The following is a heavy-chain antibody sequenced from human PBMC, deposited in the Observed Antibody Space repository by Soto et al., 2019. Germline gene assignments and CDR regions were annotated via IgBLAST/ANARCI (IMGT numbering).Heavy chain of an antibody. V-gene: IGHV1-18*01. Sequence: QVQLVQSGAEVKKPGASVKVSFKASGYTFTSYGISWVRQAPGQGLEWMGWISAYDVNTNYAQKREGRVTMTTDTTTGTAYMELRSLRSDDTAVYYCARVSATPTYYDFWSVYLNWFDPWGQGTMVTVSS. CDR1: GYTFTSYG. CDR2: ISAYDVNT. D-gene: IGHD3-3*01. CDR3: ARVSATPTYYDFWSVYLNWFDP. J-gene: IGHJ5*02.